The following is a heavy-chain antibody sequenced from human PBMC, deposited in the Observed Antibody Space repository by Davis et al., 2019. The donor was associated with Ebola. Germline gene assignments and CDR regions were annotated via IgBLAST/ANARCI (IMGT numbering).Heavy chain of an antibody. J-gene: IGHJ4*02. Sequence: GSLRLSCAVSGGSISRYYWSWIRQPPGKGLEWIGYIYYSGSTNYNPSLKSRVTISVDTSKNQFSLKLSSVTAADTAVYYCARHSGWLADRQFDYWGQGTLVTVSS. D-gene: IGHD6-19*01. CDR3: ARHSGWLADRQFDY. CDR1: GGSISRYY. CDR2: IYYSGST. V-gene: IGHV4-59*08.